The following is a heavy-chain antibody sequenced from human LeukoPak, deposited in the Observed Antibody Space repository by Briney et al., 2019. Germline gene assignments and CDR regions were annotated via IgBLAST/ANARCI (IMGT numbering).Heavy chain of an antibody. D-gene: IGHD3-22*01. CDR3: AKDLHASSGYFWANWFDP. CDR2: ISGSGGST. V-gene: IGHV3-23*01. CDR1: GFTFSSYA. J-gene: IGHJ5*02. Sequence: PGGSLRLSCAASGFTFSSYAMSWVRQAPGKGLGWVSAISGSGGSTYYADSVKGRFTSSRDNSKNTLYLQMNILRAEGTAVYYCAKDLHASSGYFWANWFDPWGQGTLVTVSS.